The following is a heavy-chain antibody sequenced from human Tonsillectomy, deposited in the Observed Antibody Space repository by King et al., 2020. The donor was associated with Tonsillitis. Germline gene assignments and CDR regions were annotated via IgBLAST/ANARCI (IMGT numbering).Heavy chain of an antibody. J-gene: IGHJ6*02. Sequence: VQLVESGGGVVHPGRSLRLSCAASGFTFSSYAMHWVRQAPGKGLEWVAVISDDGSNKYSADSVKGRFTISRDNSKNTLYLQMNSLRAEDTAVYYCARDSDDNSGHYYVYYYYGMDVWGQGTTVTVSS. D-gene: IGHD3-22*01. CDR2: ISDDGSNK. CDR3: ARDSDDNSGHYYVYYYYGMDV. CDR1: GFTFSSYA. V-gene: IGHV3-30-3*01.